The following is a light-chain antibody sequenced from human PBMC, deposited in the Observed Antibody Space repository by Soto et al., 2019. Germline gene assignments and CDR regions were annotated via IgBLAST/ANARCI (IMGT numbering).Light chain of an antibody. J-gene: IGKJ1*01. CDR1: QGIRND. CDR3: LQLYNFSWT. CDR2: ASS. V-gene: IGKV1-6*01. Sequence: AIRLTQSPSSLSASVGDRVTMSFRSSQGIRNDLAWYQQKPGKAPKLLIFASSNLQSGVPSRFSGSGSDTDFTLTISRLQTEDFATYYCLQLYNFSWTFGQGTKV.